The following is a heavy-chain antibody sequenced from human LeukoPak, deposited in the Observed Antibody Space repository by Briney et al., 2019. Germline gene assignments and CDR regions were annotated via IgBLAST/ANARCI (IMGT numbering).Heavy chain of an antibody. CDR1: GLTFSNYA. V-gene: IGHV3-23*01. CDR2: ISGSGGST. CDR3: AKDQWEDTAMVTSDY. D-gene: IGHD5-18*01. J-gene: IGHJ4*02. Sequence: GGSLRLSCAASGLTFSNYALSWVRQAPGKGLEWVSAISGSGGSTYYADSVKGWFTISRDNSKNTLYLQMNSLRAEDTAVYYCAKDQWEDTAMVTSDYWGQGTLVTVSS.